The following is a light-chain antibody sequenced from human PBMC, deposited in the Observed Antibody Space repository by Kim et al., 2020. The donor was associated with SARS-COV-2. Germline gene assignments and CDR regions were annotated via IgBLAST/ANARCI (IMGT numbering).Light chain of an antibody. J-gene: IGKJ2*01. CDR2: GAS. CDR3: QQYGSSPPYT. CDR1: QSVSSN. V-gene: IGKV3-20*01. Sequence: SSPGEGATLSCRASQSVSSNLAWYQQKPGQAPRLLIYGASSRATGIPDRFSGSGSGTDFTLTISRLEPEDFAVYYCQQYGSSPPYTFGQGTKLEI.